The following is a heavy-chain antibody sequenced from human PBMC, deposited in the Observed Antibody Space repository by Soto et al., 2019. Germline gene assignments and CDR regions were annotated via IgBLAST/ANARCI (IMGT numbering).Heavy chain of an antibody. D-gene: IGHD6-13*01. CDR2: IYWDDEK. CDR1: GFSLSTRGVG. J-gene: IGHJ4*02. Sequence: QITLKESGPTLVKPTQTLTLTCTFSGFSLSTRGVGVGWIRQSPGKALEWLILIYWDDEKRYSPSMKSRLTISKDTPTNVLIHTMTNMFPVDTATYYCAHRIAATSSDYWGQGTLVTVSS. V-gene: IGHV2-5*02. CDR3: AHRIAATSSDY.